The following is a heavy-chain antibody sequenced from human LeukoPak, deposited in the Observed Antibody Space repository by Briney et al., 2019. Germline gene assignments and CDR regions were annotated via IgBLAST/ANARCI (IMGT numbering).Heavy chain of an antibody. CDR3: ARASAQGGYYYGMDV. CDR2: IYYSGST. J-gene: IGHJ6*02. D-gene: IGHD3-16*01. V-gene: IGHV4-59*01. CDR1: GGSISSYY. Sequence: SETLSLTCTVSGGSISSYYWSWIRQPPGKGLEWIGYIYYSGSTNYNPSLKSRVTISVDTSKNQFSLKLSSVTAADTAVYYCARASAQGGYYYGMDVWGQGTTVTVSS.